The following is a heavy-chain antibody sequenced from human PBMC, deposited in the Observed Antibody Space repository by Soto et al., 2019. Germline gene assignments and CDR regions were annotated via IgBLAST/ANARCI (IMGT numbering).Heavy chain of an antibody. D-gene: IGHD3-22*01. Sequence: EVQLVESGGGLVQPGRSLRLSCAASGFTFDDYAMHWVRQAPGKGLEWVSGISWNSGSIGYADSVKGRFTISRDNAKNSLYLQMNSLRAEDTALYYCAKDIVAGGYPYYYYMVVWGKGTTVTVSS. J-gene: IGHJ6*03. CDR1: GFTFDDYA. CDR2: ISWNSGSI. CDR3: AKDIVAGGYPYYYYMVV. V-gene: IGHV3-9*01.